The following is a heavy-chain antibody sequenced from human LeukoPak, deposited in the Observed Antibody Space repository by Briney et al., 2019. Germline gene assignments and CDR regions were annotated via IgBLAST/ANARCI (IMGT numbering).Heavy chain of an antibody. CDR1: GGSISSSSYY. CDR2: IFYSGST. J-gene: IGHJ4*02. V-gene: IGHV4-39*01. CDR3: AKPVGATNPSFDY. Sequence: SETLSLTCTVSGGSISSSSYYWGWIRQPPGKGLWWTGSIFYSGSTYYNPSLKSRVTISVDTSKNQFSLKLSSVTAAYPAVYCCAKPVGATNPSFDYWGQGTLVTVSS. D-gene: IGHD1-26*01.